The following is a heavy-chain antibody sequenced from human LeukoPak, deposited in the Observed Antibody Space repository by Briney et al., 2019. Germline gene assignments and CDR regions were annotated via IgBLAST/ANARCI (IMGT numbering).Heavy chain of an antibody. CDR3: ARTNEAYCGGDCYPASGFDY. CDR2: ISYDGSNK. D-gene: IGHD2-21*02. CDR1: GFTFSSYA. V-gene: IGHV3-30-3*01. Sequence: PGRSLRLSCAASGFTFSSYAMHWVRQAPGKGLEWVAVISYDGSNKYYADSVKGRFIISRDNSKNTLYLQMNSLRAEDTAVYYCARTNEAYCGGDCYPASGFDYWGQGTLVTVSS. J-gene: IGHJ4*02.